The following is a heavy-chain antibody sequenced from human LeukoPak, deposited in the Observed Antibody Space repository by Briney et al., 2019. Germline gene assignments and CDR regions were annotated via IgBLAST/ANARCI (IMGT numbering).Heavy chain of an antibody. D-gene: IGHD6-13*01. CDR1: GFTFRSYS. V-gene: IGHV3-21*01. CDR2: ISSSSSYI. CDR3: TRHQIAGRYGMDV. J-gene: IGHJ6*02. Sequence: PGGSLRLSCAASGFTFRSYSMNWVRQAPGKGLDWVSSISSSSSYIYYADSVKGRFTISRGNAKNSLYLQMNSLRAEDTAVYYCTRHQIAGRYGMDVWGQGTTVTVSS.